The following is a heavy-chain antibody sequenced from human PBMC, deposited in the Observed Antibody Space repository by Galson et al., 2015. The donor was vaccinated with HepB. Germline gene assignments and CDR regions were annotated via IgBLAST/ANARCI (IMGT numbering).Heavy chain of an antibody. Sequence: TCTVSGGSISSYYWSWIRQPPGKGLEWIGYIYYSGSTNYNPSLKSRVTISVDTSKNQFSLKLSSVTAADTAVYYCARGGYGDYLLDYWGQGTLVTVSS. J-gene: IGHJ4*02. CDR2: IYYSGST. CDR1: GGSISSYY. V-gene: IGHV4-59*01. D-gene: IGHD4-17*01. CDR3: ARGGYGDYLLDY.